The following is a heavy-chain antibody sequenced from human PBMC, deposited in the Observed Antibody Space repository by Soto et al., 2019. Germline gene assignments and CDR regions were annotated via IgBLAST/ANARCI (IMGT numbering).Heavy chain of an antibody. CDR1: GFTFSSYA. Sequence: QVQVVESGGGVVQPGRSLRLSCAVSGFTFSSYAMHWVRQAPGKGPEWVAVITSDGISKYYADSVKGRFTISRDNSKKTMYLQMNSLRGEDTAVYYCASARGRTTDAFDIWGQGTMVTVSS. J-gene: IGHJ3*02. V-gene: IGHV3-30-3*01. D-gene: IGHD4-17*01. CDR2: ITSDGISK. CDR3: ASARGRTTDAFDI.